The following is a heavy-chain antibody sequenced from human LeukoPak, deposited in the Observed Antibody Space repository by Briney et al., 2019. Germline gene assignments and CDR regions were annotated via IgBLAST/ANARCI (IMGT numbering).Heavy chain of an antibody. CDR1: GFTFSSYG. J-gene: IGHJ4*02. Sequence: GGSLRLSCAASGFTFSSYGMHWVRQAPGKGLEWMAVISYDGGNTYYSDSVKDRFTISRDNSKNTLYLQINSLRVEDTAVYYCAKDASPMGTWYCDFWGQGTLVSVSS. CDR3: AKDASPMGTWYCDF. V-gene: IGHV3-30*18. CDR2: ISYDGGNT. D-gene: IGHD1-26*01.